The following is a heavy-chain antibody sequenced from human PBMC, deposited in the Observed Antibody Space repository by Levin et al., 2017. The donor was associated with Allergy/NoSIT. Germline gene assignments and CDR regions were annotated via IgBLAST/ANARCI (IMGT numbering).Heavy chain of an antibody. CDR1: GYTFTSYA. V-gene: IGHV7-4-1*02. Sequence: GESLKISCKASGYTFTSYAMNWVRQAPGQGLEWMGWINTNTGNPTYAQGFTGRFVFSLDTSVSTAYLQISSLKAEDTAVYYCATSGWYEDYYYYYMDVWGKGTTVTVSS. D-gene: IGHD6-19*01. CDR3: ATSGWYEDYYYYYMDV. CDR2: INTNTGNP. J-gene: IGHJ6*03.